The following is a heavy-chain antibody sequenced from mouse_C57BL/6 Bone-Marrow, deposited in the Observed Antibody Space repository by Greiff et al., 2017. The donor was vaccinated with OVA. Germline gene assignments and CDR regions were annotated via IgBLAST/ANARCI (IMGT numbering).Heavy chain of an antibody. CDR2: IYPGNSDT. J-gene: IGHJ2*01. CDR1: GYTFTSYW. D-gene: IGHD1-1*01. Sequence: EVQLQQSGTVLARPGASVKMSCKTSGYTFTSYWMHWVKQRPGQGLEWIGAIYPGNSDTSYNQKFKGKAKLTAVTSASAAYMELSSLTNEDSAVYYCTRRGFITTNYFDYWGQGTTLTVSS. V-gene: IGHV1-5*01. CDR3: TRRGFITTNYFDY.